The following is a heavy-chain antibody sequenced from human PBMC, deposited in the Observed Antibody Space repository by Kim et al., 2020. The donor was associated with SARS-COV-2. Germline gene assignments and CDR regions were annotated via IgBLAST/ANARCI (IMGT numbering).Heavy chain of an antibody. Sequence: ASVKVSCKASGYTFTSYYMHWVRQAPGQGLEWMGIINPSGGSTSYAQKFQGRVTMTRDTSTSTVYMELSSLRSEDTAVYYCARDLGSSWPGKDNWFDPWGQGTLVTVSS. J-gene: IGHJ5*02. D-gene: IGHD6-13*01. CDR2: INPSGGST. V-gene: IGHV1-46*01. CDR3: ARDLGSSWPGKDNWFDP. CDR1: GYTFTSYY.